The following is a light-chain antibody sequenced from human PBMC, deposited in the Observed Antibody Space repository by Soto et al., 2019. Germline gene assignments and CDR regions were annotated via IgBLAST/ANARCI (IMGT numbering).Light chain of an antibody. CDR3: QQDNSYPPWT. V-gene: IGKV1-5*01. Sequence: DIQMTQYPSTLSASVGDRVTITCRASQSISSWLAWDQQKPGKAPKLLICDATSLESGVPSRFSGSGSGTEVTLTNSSLQPDDFATEYSQQDNSYPPWTFGQGTKLEIK. CDR1: QSISSW. J-gene: IGKJ1*01. CDR2: DAT.